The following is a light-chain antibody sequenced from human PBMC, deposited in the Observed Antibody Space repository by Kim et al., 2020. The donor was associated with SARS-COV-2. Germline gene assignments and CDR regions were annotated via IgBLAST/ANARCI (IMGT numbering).Light chain of an antibody. CDR1: QSLSSN. Sequence: EIVMTQSPATLSVSSGERATLSCRASQSLSSNLAWYQQKPGQAPRLLIYGASTRATGIPARFTGSGSGTEFTLTISSLQSEDFAVYYCQQYNKWAPAFGQGTKVDIK. CDR2: GAS. CDR3: QQYNKWAPA. J-gene: IGKJ1*01. V-gene: IGKV3-15*01.